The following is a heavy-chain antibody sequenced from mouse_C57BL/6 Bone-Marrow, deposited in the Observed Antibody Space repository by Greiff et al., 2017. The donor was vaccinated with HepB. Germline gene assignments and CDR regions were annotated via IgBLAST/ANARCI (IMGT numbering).Heavy chain of an antibody. J-gene: IGHJ4*01. CDR1: GFSLTSYG. CDR2: IWSGGST. Sequence: VKVVDSGPGLVQPSQSLSITCTVSGFSLTSYGVHWVRQSPGKGLEWLGVIWSGGSTDYNAAFISRLSISKDNSKSQVFFKMNSLQADDTARYYCASLGLRAMDDWGQGTSVTVSS. D-gene: IGHD4-1*01. V-gene: IGHV2-2*01. CDR3: ASLGLRAMDD.